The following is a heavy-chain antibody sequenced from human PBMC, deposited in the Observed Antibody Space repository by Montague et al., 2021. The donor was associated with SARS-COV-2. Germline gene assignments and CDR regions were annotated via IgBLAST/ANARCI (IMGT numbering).Heavy chain of an antibody. CDR2: INHSGST. CDR1: GGSFSGYY. Sequence: SETLSLTCAVYGGSFSGYYWSWIRQPPGKGLEWIGEINHSGSTNYNPSLKSRVTISVDTSKNQFSLKLSSVTAADTAVYYCARARHGSYYDYFDYWGQGTLVTVSS. J-gene: IGHJ4*02. V-gene: IGHV4-34*01. CDR3: ARARHGSYYDYFDY. D-gene: IGHD1-26*01.